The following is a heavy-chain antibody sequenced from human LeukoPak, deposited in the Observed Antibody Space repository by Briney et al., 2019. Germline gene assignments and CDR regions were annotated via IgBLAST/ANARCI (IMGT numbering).Heavy chain of an antibody. CDR2: IYYSGST. Sequence: SETLSITCTVSGGSISSSSYYWGWIRQPPGKGLEWIGSIYYSGSTYYNPSLKSRVTISVDTSKNQFSLKLSSVTAADTAVYYCARGVVVRSRYNWFDPWGQGTLVTVSS. V-gene: IGHV4-39*07. J-gene: IGHJ5*02. D-gene: IGHD2-2*01. CDR3: ARGVVVRSRYNWFDP. CDR1: GGSISSSSYY.